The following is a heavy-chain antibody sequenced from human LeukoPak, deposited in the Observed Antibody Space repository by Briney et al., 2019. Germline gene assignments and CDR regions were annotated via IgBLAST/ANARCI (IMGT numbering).Heavy chain of an antibody. CDR3: ARTDYDFWSGYFDY. CDR1: GGSISSGDYY. D-gene: IGHD3-3*01. V-gene: IGHV4-30-4*08. J-gene: IGHJ4*02. Sequence: PSETLSLTCTVSGGSISSGDYYWSWIRQPPGKGLEWIGYIYYSGSTYYNPSLKSRVTISVDTSKNQFSLKLSSVTAADTAVYYCARTDYDFWSGYFDYWGQGTPVTVSS. CDR2: IYYSGST.